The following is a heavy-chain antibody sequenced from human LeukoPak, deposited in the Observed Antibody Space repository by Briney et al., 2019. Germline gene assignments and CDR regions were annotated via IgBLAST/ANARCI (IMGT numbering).Heavy chain of an antibody. CDR1: GYTFTGYY. Sequence: ASVKVSCKASGYTFTGYYMHWVRQAPGQGLEWMGWINPNSGGTNYAQKLQGRVTMTTDTSTSTAYMELRSLRSDDTAVYYCAREVLYSSGLYYYMDVWGKGTTVTVSS. CDR2: INPNSGGT. J-gene: IGHJ6*03. V-gene: IGHV1-2*02. D-gene: IGHD6-19*01. CDR3: AREVLYSSGLYYYMDV.